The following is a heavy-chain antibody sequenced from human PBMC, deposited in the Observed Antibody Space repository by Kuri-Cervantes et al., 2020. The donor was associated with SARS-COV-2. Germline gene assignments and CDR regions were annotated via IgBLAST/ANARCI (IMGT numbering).Heavy chain of an antibody. CDR3: VLGGSNGENWFDP. V-gene: IGHV4-34*01. CDR2: INHSGST. CDR1: GGSFSGYY. J-gene: IGHJ5*02. D-gene: IGHD3-3*01. Sequence: SQTLSLTCAVYGGSFSGYYWSWIRQPPGKGLEWIGEINHSGSTNYNPSLKSRVTISVDTSKNQFSLKLNSVTTADTAVYYCVLGGSNGENWFDPWGQGTLVTVSS.